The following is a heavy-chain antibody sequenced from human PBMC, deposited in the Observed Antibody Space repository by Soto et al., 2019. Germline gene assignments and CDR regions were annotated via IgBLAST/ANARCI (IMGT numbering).Heavy chain of an antibody. D-gene: IGHD2-2*01. Sequence: QVQLVQSGAEVEKPGSSVKVSCKASGVTFSSYAISWVRQAPGQGLEWMGGIIPIVGTANYAQKLKGRVTITADESTSTAYMELSSLRSEDTAVYYCARGGYCSSTSWYEKAYYGMDVWGQGTTVTGSS. J-gene: IGHJ6*02. V-gene: IGHV1-69*01. CDR3: ARGGYCSSTSWYEKAYYGMDV. CDR2: IIPIVGTA. CDR1: GVTFSSYA.